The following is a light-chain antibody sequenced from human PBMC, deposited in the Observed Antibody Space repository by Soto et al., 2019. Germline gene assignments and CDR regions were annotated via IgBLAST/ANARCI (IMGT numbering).Light chain of an antibody. Sequence: EIVLTQSPGTLSLSPGERATLSCRASQSVSSSYLAWYQQKPGQAPRLLIYGASSRATGIPDRFSGSGSGTDFTLTISRLEPEDFAVYYCQQYGSSPIGTFGPGTKVDIK. J-gene: IGKJ3*01. CDR1: QSVSSSY. CDR3: QQYGSSPIGT. CDR2: GAS. V-gene: IGKV3-20*01.